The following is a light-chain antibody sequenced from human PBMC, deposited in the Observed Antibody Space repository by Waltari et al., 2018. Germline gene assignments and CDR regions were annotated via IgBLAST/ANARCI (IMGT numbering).Light chain of an antibody. CDR2: GTS. CDR3: QQYGDLPVS. J-gene: IGKJ4*01. V-gene: IGKV1-33*01. CDR1: QDIRNY. Sequence: DIQMTQSPSSLAASVGDRVTITCRASQDIRNYLNWYQQQPGKAPNLLIYGTSNLEAGVPSRFSGHGSGTDCTFTISSLQPEDVATYFCQQYGDLPVSFGGGTKVEIK.